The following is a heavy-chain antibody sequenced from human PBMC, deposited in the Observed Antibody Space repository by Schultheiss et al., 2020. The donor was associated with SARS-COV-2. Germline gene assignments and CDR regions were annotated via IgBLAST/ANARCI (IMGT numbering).Heavy chain of an antibody. CDR3: AKTQAVTMIVVVPFDY. CDR2: IRSKANSYAT. V-gene: IGHV3-73*01. D-gene: IGHD3-22*01. CDR1: GFTFSGSA. Sequence: GESLKISCAASGFTFSGSAMHWVRQASGKGLEWVGRIRSKANSYATAYAASVKGRFTISRDNSKNTLYLQMNSLRAEDTAVYYCAKTQAVTMIVVVPFDYWGQGTLVTVSS. J-gene: IGHJ4*02.